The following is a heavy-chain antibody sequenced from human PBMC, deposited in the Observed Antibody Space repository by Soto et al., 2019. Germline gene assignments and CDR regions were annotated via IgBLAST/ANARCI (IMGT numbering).Heavy chain of an antibody. D-gene: IGHD3-3*01. J-gene: IGHJ4*02. CDR2: IYWNDDK. Sequence: GSGPTLVNPTQTLTLTCTFSGFSLSTSGVGVGWIRQPPGKALEWLALIYWNDDKRYSPSLKSRLTITKDTSKNQVVLTMTNMDPVDTATYYCAHNQKMYYDFWSGYYTEDPVSYFDYWGQGTLVTVSS. V-gene: IGHV2-5*01. CDR3: AHNQKMYYDFWSGYYTEDPVSYFDY. CDR1: GFSLSTSGVG.